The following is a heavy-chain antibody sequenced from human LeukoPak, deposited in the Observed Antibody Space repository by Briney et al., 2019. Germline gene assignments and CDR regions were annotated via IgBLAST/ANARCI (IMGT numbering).Heavy chain of an antibody. J-gene: IGHJ4*02. CDR1: GFTFSSYA. CDR2: ISDSGGGT. Sequence: GGSLRLSCAASGFTFSSYAMNWVRQAPGKGLEWVSGISDSGGGTYYADSVKGRFTISRDNSKNTLYLQMNSLRAEDTAVYYCAKLPGRAADYWGQGTLVTVSS. CDR3: AKLPGRAADY. V-gene: IGHV3-23*01.